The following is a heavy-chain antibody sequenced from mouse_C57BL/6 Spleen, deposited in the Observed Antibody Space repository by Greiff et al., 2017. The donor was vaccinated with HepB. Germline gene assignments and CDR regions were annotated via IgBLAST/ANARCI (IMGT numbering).Heavy chain of an antibody. CDR2: IDPSDSYT. D-gene: IGHD4-1*02. V-gene: IGHV1-69*01. J-gene: IGHJ2*01. Sequence: VQLQQPGAELVMPGASVKLSCKASGYTFTSYWMHWVKQRPGQGLEWIGEIDPSDSYTNYNQKFKGKSTLTVYKSSSTAYMQLSSLTSEDSAVYYCARSQLGPFDYWGQGTTLTVSS. CDR1: GYTFTSYW. CDR3: ARSQLGPFDY.